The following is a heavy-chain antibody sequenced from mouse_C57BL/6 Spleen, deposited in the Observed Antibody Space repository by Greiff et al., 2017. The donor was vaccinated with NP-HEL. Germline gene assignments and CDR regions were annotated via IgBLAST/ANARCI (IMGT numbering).Heavy chain of an antibody. CDR1: GYSITSGYY. CDR3: AREDSNYGYFDV. CDR2: ISYDGSN. J-gene: IGHJ1*03. D-gene: IGHD2-5*01. Sequence: VQLQQSGPGLVKPSQSLSLTCSVTGYSITSGYYWNWIRQFPGNKLEWMGYISYDGSNNYNPSLKNRISITRDTSKNQFFLKLNSVTTEDTATYYCAREDSNYGYFDVWGTGTTVTVSS. V-gene: IGHV3-6*01.